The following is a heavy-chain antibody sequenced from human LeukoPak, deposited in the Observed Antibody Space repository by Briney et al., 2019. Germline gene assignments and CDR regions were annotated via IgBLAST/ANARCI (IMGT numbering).Heavy chain of an antibody. CDR3: ARGQRARFGY. CDR1: GGSFSGYY. Sequence: SETLSLTCAVYGGSFSGYYWSWIRQPPGKGLEWIGEINHSGSTNYNPSLKSRVTISADTSKNQFSLKLSSVTAADTAVYYCARGQRARFGYWGQGTLVTVSS. D-gene: IGHD6-25*01. V-gene: IGHV4-34*01. J-gene: IGHJ4*02. CDR2: INHSGST.